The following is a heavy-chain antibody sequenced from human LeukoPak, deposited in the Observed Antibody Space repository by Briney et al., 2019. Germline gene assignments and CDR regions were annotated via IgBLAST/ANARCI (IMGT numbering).Heavy chain of an antibody. V-gene: IGHV4-39*07. J-gene: IGHJ5*02. Sequence: NSSETLSLTCTVSGGSISSSSYYWGWIRQPPGKGLEWIGSIYYSGSTYYNPSLKSRVTISVDTSKNQFSLKLSSVTAADTAVYYCARARDSSSWHPEGENWFVPWGQGTLVTVSS. CDR2: IYYSGST. CDR3: ARARDSSSWHPEGENWFVP. CDR1: GGSISSSSYY. D-gene: IGHD6-13*01.